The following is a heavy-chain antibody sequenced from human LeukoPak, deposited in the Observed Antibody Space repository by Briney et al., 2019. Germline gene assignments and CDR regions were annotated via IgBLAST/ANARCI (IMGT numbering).Heavy chain of an antibody. CDR2: IYYSGST. D-gene: IGHD5-12*01. CDR3: ARDEIVVATSFDY. Sequence: SETLSLTCTVSGGSISSSSYYWGWIRRPPGKGLEWIGSIYYSGSTYYNPSLKSRVTISVDTSKNQFSLKLSSVTAADTAVYYCARDEIVVATSFDYWGQGTLVTVSS. V-gene: IGHV4-39*01. J-gene: IGHJ4*02. CDR1: GGSISSSSYY.